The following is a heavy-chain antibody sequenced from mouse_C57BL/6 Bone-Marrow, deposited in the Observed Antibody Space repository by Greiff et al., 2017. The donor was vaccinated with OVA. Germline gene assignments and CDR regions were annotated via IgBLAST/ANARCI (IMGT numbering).Heavy chain of an antibody. D-gene: IGHD1-1*01. CDR2: IDPSDSYT. J-gene: IGHJ2*01. V-gene: IGHV1-69*01. CDR1: GYTFTSYW. CDR3: ARLVYYYGSTSYYFDY. Sequence: QVQLQQSGAELVMPGASVKLSCKASGYTFTSYWMHWVKQRPGQGLEWIGEIDPSDSYTNYNQKFKGKSTLTVDKSSSTAYMQLSSLTSEDSAVYYCARLVYYYGSTSYYFDYWGQGTTLTVSS.